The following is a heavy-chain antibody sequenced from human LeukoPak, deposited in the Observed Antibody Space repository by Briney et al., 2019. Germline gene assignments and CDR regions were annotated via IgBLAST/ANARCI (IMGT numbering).Heavy chain of an antibody. J-gene: IGHJ4*02. CDR3: AKHPHIVVVPAPFFY. CDR1: GFTVSSNY. Sequence: PGGSLRLSCAASGFTVSSNYMSWVRQAPGKGLEWVSVIYSDGSTYYADSVKGRFTISRDNSKNTLYLQMNSLRAEDTAVYYCAKHPHIVVVPAPFFYWGQGTLVTVSS. CDR2: IYSDGST. D-gene: IGHD2-2*01. V-gene: IGHV3-53*01.